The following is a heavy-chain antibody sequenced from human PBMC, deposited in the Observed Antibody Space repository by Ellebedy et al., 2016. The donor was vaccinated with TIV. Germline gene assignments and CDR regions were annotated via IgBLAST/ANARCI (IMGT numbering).Heavy chain of an antibody. D-gene: IGHD2-2*01. CDR2: ISGSGDAT. CDR3: ANQLLSGFDY. V-gene: IGHV3-23*01. J-gene: IGHJ4*02. CDR1: GFTFITYA. Sequence: GGSLRLXXAASGFTFITYAMSWVRQAPGKGLEWVSGISGSGDATYYADSVKGRFTISRDNSKNTLFLQMNSLRVDDTAVYYCANQLLSGFDYWGQGTLVTVSS.